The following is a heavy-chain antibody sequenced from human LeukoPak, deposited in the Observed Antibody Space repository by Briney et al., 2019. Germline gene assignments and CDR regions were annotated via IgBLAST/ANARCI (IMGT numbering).Heavy chain of an antibody. D-gene: IGHD4-23*01. CDR3: ARGWLAEATVVTPYNY. Sequence: ASVKVSCKASGGSFSSYAINWVRQAPGQGLEWMGGIIPIFSTANYAQKFQDRVTITAVESMSTVYMELSSLRSEDTAVYYCARGWLAEATVVTPYNYWGQGTLVTVSS. CDR1: GGSFSSYA. CDR2: IIPIFSTA. V-gene: IGHV1-69*13. J-gene: IGHJ4*02.